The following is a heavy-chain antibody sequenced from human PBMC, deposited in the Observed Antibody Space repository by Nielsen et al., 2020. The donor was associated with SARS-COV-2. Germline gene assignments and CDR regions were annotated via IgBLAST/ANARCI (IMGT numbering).Heavy chain of an antibody. J-gene: IGHJ5*02. CDR2: INHSGST. Sequence: SETLSLTCAVYGGSFSGYYWSWIRQPPGKGLEWIGEINHSGSTNYNPSLKSRVTISVDTSKNQFSLKLSSVTAADTAVYYCARGHICSSTSCYKNWFDPWGQGTLVTVSS. D-gene: IGHD2-2*02. CDR1: GGSFSGYY. V-gene: IGHV4-34*01. CDR3: ARGHICSSTSCYKNWFDP.